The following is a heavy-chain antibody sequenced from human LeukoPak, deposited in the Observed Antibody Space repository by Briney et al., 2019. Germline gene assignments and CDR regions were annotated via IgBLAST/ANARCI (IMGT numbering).Heavy chain of an antibody. CDR3: ANGQPNAFDI. J-gene: IGHJ3*02. CDR1: GHSISSGYY. Sequence: SETLSLTCTVSGHSISSGYYWGWIRQPPGKGLEWIGSIYHSGSTYYNPSLKSRVTISVDTSKNQFSLKLSSVTAADTAVYYCANGQPNAFDIWGQGTMVTVSS. D-gene: IGHD1-1*01. V-gene: IGHV4-38-2*02. CDR2: IYHSGST.